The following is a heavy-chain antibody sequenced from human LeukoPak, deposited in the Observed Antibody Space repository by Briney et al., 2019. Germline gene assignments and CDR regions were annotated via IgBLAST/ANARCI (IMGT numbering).Heavy chain of an antibody. CDR2: IYHTGNT. J-gene: IGHJ3*02. V-gene: IGHV4-4*02. D-gene: IGHD5-12*01. CDR1: GGSISTNNW. CDR3: ARDPGGGYKDDALDI. Sequence: PSGTLSLTCTVSGGSISTNNWWTWVRQPPGKGLEWTGEIYHTGNTNYNPSLKSRLTMSVDKSKNQFALRLYSVTAADTAVYYCARDPGGGYKDDALDIWGQGTMVTVTS.